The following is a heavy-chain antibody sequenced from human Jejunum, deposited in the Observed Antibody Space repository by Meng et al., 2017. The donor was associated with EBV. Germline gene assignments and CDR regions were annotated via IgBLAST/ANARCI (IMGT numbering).Heavy chain of an antibody. D-gene: IGHD5-24*01. CDR1: GGSISTDNW. V-gene: IGHV4-4*02. Sequence: VQSQEWGPGRVKLSGTLSLTCAVSGGSISTDNWWSWVRQPPGKGLEYIGEIHHSGSTKYNPSLKSRVTISVDKSNNHFSLKLSSVTAADTAVYYCARDRGVEDYWGQGTLVTVSS. J-gene: IGHJ4*02. CDR2: IHHSGST. CDR3: ARDRGVEDY.